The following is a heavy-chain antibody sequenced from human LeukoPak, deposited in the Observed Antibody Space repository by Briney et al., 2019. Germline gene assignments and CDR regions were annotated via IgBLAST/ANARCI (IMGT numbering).Heavy chain of an antibody. CDR1: GFIFSSYW. J-gene: IGHJ5*02. V-gene: IGHV3-7*03. CDR3: AREPPRERWFDT. Sequence: GGSLRLSCTASGFIFSSYWMSWVRQAPGKGLEWVANITYDGSEKYYVDSVKGRFTISRDNAKNSLYLQMNSLRAEDTAVYYCAREPPRERWFDTWGQGTLVTVYS. CDR2: ITYDGSEK. D-gene: IGHD1-1*01.